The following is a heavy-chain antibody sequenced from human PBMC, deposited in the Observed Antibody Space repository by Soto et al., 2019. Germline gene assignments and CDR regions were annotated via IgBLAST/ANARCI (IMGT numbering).Heavy chain of an antibody. J-gene: IGHJ4*02. D-gene: IGHD6-25*01. CDR2: IIPIFATP. Sequence: QLVQSGAEVKKPGSSVKVSCTASGGPFDTYAFSWVRQAPGQGLEWMGGIIPIFATPSYAQKFQGRVTMTADQSTGTAYIELTSLTSDDTAVYYCARGHLYDSSVSGSDYWGQGTLITVSS. V-gene: IGHV1-69*01. CDR1: GGPFDTYA. CDR3: ARGHLYDSSVSGSDY.